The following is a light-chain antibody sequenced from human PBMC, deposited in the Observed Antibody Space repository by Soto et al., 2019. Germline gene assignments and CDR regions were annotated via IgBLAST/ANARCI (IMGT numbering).Light chain of an antibody. CDR3: QQYDKWPPYT. CDR2: GAS. CDR1: QSVGSE. Sequence: EVVMTQSPATLSVSPGDRATLSCRDCQSVGSELAWYQQKPGQAPRLLIYGASTRSTGIPARFSGSGSGTAFTLTISSLQSEDFAVYYCQQYDKWPPYTFGQGTKLEIK. V-gene: IGKV3-15*01. J-gene: IGKJ2*01.